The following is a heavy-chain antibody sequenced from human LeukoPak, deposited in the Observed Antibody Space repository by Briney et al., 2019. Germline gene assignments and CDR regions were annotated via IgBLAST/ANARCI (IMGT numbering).Heavy chain of an antibody. Sequence: GGSLRLSCAASGLTFNRYWMHWVRQAPGKGLVWVSRINNDGSSTTYADSVRGRFTISRDNAKNTLYLQMNSLRADDTAVYYCATQRRVDLGYAFNLWGQGTMVTVSS. CDR1: GLTFNRYW. D-gene: IGHD2-2*01. CDR3: ATQRRVDLGYAFNL. V-gene: IGHV3-74*01. CDR2: INNDGSST. J-gene: IGHJ3*01.